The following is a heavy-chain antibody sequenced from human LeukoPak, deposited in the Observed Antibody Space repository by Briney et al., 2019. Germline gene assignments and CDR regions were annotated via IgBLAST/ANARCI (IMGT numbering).Heavy chain of an antibody. V-gene: IGHV3-74*01. D-gene: IGHD3-10*01. CDR1: GFSSSGYW. CDR2: IKGDGSDI. CDR3: ARDVLFSYDI. Sequence: GGSLRLPCAVSGFSSSGYWMHWVRQAPGKGLEWVSHIKGDGSDINYADSVKGRFTVSRDTVKNTLYLQMDSLRVEDTAVYFCARDVLFSYDIWGQGTVVTVSS. J-gene: IGHJ3*02.